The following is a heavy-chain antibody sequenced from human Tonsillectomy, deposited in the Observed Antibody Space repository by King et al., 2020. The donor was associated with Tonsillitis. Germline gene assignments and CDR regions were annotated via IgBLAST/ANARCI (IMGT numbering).Heavy chain of an antibody. Sequence: VQLVESGGGLVQPGGSLRLSCAASGFTFSRYWMSWVRQAPGKGLEWVAHIKQDGGEKYYVDSVRGRFTISRDNAKNSLYLQMNSLRAEDTAVYYCARGRVFRDPPLNSPPPFFFDHWGQGTLVTVSS. D-gene: IGHD4-23*01. J-gene: IGHJ4*02. CDR2: IKQDGGEK. CDR3: ARGRVFRDPPLNSPPPFFFDH. CDR1: GFTFSRYW. V-gene: IGHV3-7*03.